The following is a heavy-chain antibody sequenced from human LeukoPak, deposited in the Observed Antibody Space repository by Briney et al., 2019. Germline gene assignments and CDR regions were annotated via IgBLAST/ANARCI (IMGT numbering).Heavy chain of an antibody. CDR2: IFSNGDT. V-gene: IGHV3-53*01. J-gene: IGHJ4*02. Sequence: GGSLRLSCTASEFTVSRNYMLWVRQAPGKGLEWVSLIFSNGDTHYADSVKGRFPNSRNTSKNTVSLQMNSLRVEDTAMYYCTRDQMNYWGQGTLVTVSS. CDR1: EFTVSRNY. D-gene: IGHD5-24*01. CDR3: TRDQMNY.